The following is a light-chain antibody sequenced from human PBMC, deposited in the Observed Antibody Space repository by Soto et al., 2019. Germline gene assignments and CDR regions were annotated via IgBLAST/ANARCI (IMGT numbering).Light chain of an antibody. CDR2: GAS. CDR1: QSVSSN. CDR3: QQYNNWPPWT. V-gene: IGKV3-15*01. J-gene: IGKJ1*01. Sequence: EIVMTQSPATLSLSPGERATLSCRASQSVSSNLAWYQQKPGQVPRLLIYGASTRATGIPARFSGSGSGTEFTLTISSLQSEDFAVYYCQQYNNWPPWTFGQGTKVEIK.